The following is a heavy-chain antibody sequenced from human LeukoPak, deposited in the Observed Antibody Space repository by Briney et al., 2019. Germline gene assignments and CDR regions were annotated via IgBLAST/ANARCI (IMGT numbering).Heavy chain of an antibody. V-gene: IGHV3-30*02. J-gene: IGHJ4*02. D-gene: IGHD2-21*02. CDR1: GFTFSSYG. Sequence: GGSLRLSCAASGFTFSSYGMHWVRQAPGKGLEWVAFIRYDGSNKYYADSVKGRFTISRDNSKNTLYLQMNSLRAEDTAVYYCARGASYCGGDCYVNWGQGTLVTVSS. CDR2: IRYDGSNK. CDR3: ARGASYCGGDCYVN.